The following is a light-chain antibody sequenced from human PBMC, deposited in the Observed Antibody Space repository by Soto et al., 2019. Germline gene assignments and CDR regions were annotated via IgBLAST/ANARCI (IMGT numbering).Light chain of an antibody. J-gene: IGKJ5*01. V-gene: IGKV3-11*01. Sequence: EVVLTQSPVTLSLSPTEGATISCRASQSFRGLLAWYQQKPGQAPRLLIYDAYNRATGIPPRFSGSGSGTDFTLTISSLEPEDSAVYYCQQRHMWPITSGQGGRPEI. CDR3: QQRHMWPIT. CDR1: QSFRGL. CDR2: DAY.